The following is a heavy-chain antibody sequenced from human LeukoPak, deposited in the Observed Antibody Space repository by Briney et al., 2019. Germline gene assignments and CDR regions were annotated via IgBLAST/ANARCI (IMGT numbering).Heavy chain of an antibody. CDR3: ARGVLRYFDWFDD. D-gene: IGHD3-9*01. J-gene: IGHJ4*02. CDR2: INHSGGT. V-gene: IGHV4-34*01. CDR1: GGSFSGCY. Sequence: SETLSLTCAVYGGSFSGCYWSWIRQPPGKGLEWIGEINHSGGTNYNPSLKGRVTISVDTSKNQFSLRLSSVTAADTAVYYCARGVLRYFDWFDDWGQGTLVAVSS.